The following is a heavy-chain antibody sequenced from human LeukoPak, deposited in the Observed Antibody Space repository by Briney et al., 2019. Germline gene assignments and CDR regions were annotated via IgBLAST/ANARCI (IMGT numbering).Heavy chain of an antibody. Sequence: PSETLSLTCAVYGGSFSGYYWSWIRQPPGKGLEWIGEINHSGSTNYNPSLMSRVTISVDTTKNQFSLKLSSVNAADTAVYYCASPRGGRRGYSYGYHCYGMDVWGKGTTVTVSS. CDR3: ASPRGGRRGYSYGYHCYGMDV. D-gene: IGHD5-18*01. CDR2: INHSGST. J-gene: IGHJ6*04. V-gene: IGHV4-34*01. CDR1: GGSFSGYY.